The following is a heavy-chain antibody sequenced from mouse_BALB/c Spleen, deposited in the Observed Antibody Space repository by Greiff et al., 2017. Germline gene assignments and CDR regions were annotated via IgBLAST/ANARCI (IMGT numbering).Heavy chain of an antibody. D-gene: IGHD2-4*01. J-gene: IGHJ3*01. V-gene: IGHV1-5*01. CDR2: IYPGNSDT. Sequence: EVQLQQSGTVLARPGASVKMSCKASGYTFTSYWMHWVKQRPGQGLEWIGAIYPGNSDTSYNQKFKGKAKLTAVTSTSTAYMELSSLTNEDSAVYYCTRRGLYYDYEGFAYWGQGTLVTVSA. CDR1: GYTFTSYW. CDR3: TRRGLYYDYEGFAY.